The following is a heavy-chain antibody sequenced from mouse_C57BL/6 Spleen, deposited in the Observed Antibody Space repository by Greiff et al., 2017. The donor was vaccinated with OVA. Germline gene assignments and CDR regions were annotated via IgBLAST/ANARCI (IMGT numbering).Heavy chain of an antibody. CDR2: ISSGGSYT. CDR3: ARHGGTTVVAHWYFDV. V-gene: IGHV5-6*01. J-gene: IGHJ1*03. CDR1: VFTFSSYG. D-gene: IGHD1-1*01. Sequence: EVQRVESGGDLVKPGGSLKLSCAASVFTFSSYGMSWVRQTPDKRLEWVATISSGGSYTYYPDSVKGRFTISRDNAKNTLYLQMSSLKSEDTAMYYCARHGGTTVVAHWYFDVWGTGTTVTVSS.